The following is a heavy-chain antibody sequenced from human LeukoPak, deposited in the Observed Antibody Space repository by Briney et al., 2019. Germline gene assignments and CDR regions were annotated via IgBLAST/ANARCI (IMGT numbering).Heavy chain of an antibody. V-gene: IGHV3-21*01. D-gene: IGHD6-13*01. Sequence: GGSLRLSCAASVFTFSSYSMNWVRQAPGKGLEWVSSISSSSSYIYYADSVKGRFTISRDNAKNSLYLQMNSLRAEDTAVYYCARERTGYSSSWSHYYYYGMDVWGQGTTVTVSS. CDR3: ARERTGYSSSWSHYYYYGMDV. CDR2: ISSSSSYI. J-gene: IGHJ6*02. CDR1: VFTFSSYS.